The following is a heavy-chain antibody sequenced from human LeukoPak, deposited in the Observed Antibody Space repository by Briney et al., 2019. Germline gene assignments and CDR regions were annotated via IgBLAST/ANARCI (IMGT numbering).Heavy chain of an antibody. D-gene: IGHD3-22*01. V-gene: IGHV3-7*01. J-gene: IGHJ6*03. CDR3: AGYDSSGSALYYYYYYMDV. Sequence: DSVKGRFTISRDNAKNSLYLQMNSLRAEDTAVYYCAGYDSSGSALYYYYYYMDVWGKGTTVTVSS.